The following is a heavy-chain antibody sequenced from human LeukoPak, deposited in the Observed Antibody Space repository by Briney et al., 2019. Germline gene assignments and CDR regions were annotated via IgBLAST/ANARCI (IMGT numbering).Heavy chain of an antibody. CDR3: ARQLRGEAVAGHLQPFDY. CDR2: IYYSGST. CDR1: GGSISSYY. Sequence: PSETLSLTCTVSGGSISSYYWNWIRQPPGKGLEWIGYIYYSGSTNYNPSLKSRVTISVDTSKNQFSLKLSSVTAADTAVYFCARQLRGEAVAGHLQPFDYWGQGALVTVSS. J-gene: IGHJ4*02. V-gene: IGHV4-59*08. D-gene: IGHD6-19*01.